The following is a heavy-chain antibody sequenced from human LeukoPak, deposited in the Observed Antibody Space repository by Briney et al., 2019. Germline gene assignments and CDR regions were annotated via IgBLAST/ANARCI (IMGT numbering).Heavy chain of an antibody. Sequence: LGESLEISCKGSGYNFNVYWIAWVRQMPGKGLEWMGIIYPDDSDTRYSPSFQGQVTISADRSITTAYVQWSSLQASDTAMYYCARHLGAAMVSPLGHWGQGTLVTVSS. D-gene: IGHD5-18*01. CDR1: GYNFNVYW. V-gene: IGHV5-51*01. J-gene: IGHJ4*02. CDR3: ARHLGAAMVSPLGH. CDR2: IYPDDSDT.